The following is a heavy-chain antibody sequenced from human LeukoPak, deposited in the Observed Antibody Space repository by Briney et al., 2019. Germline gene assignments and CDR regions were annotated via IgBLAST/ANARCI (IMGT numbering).Heavy chain of an antibody. V-gene: IGHV5-51*01. CDR2: IYPGDSEA. CDR3: ARAQGDLTPYDI. CDR1: GYRCPNHW. Sequence: GESLKISCKCSGYRCPNHWIGWVRQMPGIVLEWMGIIYPGDSEARYSPSFPGQITISADKSISTAFLQWSSLKASDTAMYYCARAQGDLTPYDIWGQGTMITVSS. D-gene: IGHD4-23*01. J-gene: IGHJ3*02.